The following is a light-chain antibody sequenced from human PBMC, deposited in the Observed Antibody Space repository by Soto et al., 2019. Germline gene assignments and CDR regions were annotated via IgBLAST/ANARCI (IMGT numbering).Light chain of an antibody. CDR3: QQYDSFSWT. V-gene: IGKV1-5*03. J-gene: IGKJ1*01. CDR1: QSISTW. Sequence: DIQMTQSPSTLSASVGDTVTITCRASQSISTWLAWYQQKPGKAPKLLIYKASSLESGVRSRFSGSGSGTEFTLTISSLLPDDFASYYCQQYDSFSWTFGQGTKVEIK. CDR2: KAS.